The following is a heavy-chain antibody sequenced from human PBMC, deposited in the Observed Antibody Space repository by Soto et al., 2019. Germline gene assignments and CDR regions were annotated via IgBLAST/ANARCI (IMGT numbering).Heavy chain of an antibody. J-gene: IGHJ6*01. CDR3: ARERQVGPYYYYAMDV. V-gene: IGHV4-4*07. CDR2: IYPSGSA. CDR1: GGSISSDF. Sequence: QVQLHESGPGLVKASETLSLTCSVSGGSISSDFWDWIRQPAGKGLEWIGRIYPSGSANHNPSLNSRVTMSADTSKNQISLKLNSVTAADTAVYYCARERQVGPYYYYAMDVW.